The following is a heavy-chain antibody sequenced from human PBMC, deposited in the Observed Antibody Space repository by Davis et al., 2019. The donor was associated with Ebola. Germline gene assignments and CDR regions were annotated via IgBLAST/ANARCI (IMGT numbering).Heavy chain of an antibody. CDR3: AREYYDFWSALGY. V-gene: IGHV3-53*05. CDR2: IYSGGTT. D-gene: IGHD3-3*01. Sequence: GESLKISCAASGFTVSSNYMTWVRQAPGKGLEWVSVIYSGGTTYYADSVKGRFTISRDNSKNTLYLQMNSLRAEDTAVYYCAREYYDFWSALGYWGQGTLVTVSS. J-gene: IGHJ4*02. CDR1: GFTVSSNY.